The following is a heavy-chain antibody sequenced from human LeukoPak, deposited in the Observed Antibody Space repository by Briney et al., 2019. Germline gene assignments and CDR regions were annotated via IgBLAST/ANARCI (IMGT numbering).Heavy chain of an antibody. CDR3: ARDAGEVYYDFWSGEFDY. CDR2: IYYSGST. J-gene: IGHJ4*02. CDR1: GGSISSSSYS. D-gene: IGHD3-3*01. Sequence: PSETLSLTCTVSGGSISSSSYSWGWIRQPPGKGLEWIGSIYYSGSTYYNPSLKSRVTISVDTSKNQFSLNLSSVTAADTAVYYCARDAGEVYYDFWSGEFDYWGQGTLVTVSS. V-gene: IGHV4-39*07.